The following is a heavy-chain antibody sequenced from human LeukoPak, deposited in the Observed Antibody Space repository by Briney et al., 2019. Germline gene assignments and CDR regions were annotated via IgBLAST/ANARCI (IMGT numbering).Heavy chain of an antibody. CDR1: GGSISSGSYY. J-gene: IGHJ6*03. CDR3: ARIYYYYYYMDV. Sequence: PSQTLSLTCTVSGGSISSGSYYWSWTRQPAGKGLEWIGRIYTSGSTNYNPSLKSRVTISVDTSKNQISLKLSSVTAADTAVYSCARIYYYYYYMDVWGKGTTVTVSS. CDR2: IYTSGST. V-gene: IGHV4-61*02.